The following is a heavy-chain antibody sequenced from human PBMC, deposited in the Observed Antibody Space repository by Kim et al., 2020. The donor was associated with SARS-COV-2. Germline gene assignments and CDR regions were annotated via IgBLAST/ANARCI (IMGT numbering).Heavy chain of an antibody. J-gene: IGHJ4*02. CDR2: ISSSSSYT. CDR1: GFTFGDYY. V-gene: IGHV3-11*06. Sequence: GGSLRLSCAASGFTFGDYYMSWIRQAPGKGLEWVSDISSSSSYTNYADSVKGRFTISRDNAKNALYLQMNSLRAEDTAVYYCARDQVGGTCDYWGQGTLV. D-gene: IGHD1-26*01. CDR3: ARDQVGGTCDY.